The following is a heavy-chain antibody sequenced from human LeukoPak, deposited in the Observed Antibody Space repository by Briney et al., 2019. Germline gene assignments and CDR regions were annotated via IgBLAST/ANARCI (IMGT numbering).Heavy chain of an antibody. CDR1: GYSITSGYY. D-gene: IGHD3-22*01. V-gene: IGHV4-38-2*02. CDR3: ARKPIVNSAWYYFDY. CDR2: IYHSGST. J-gene: IGHJ4*02. Sequence: SETLSLTCTVSGYSITSGYYWGWIRQPPGKGLEWIGSIYHSGSTFYNPSLKSRVTISVDPSKNQFSLKLSSVIVADTAVYYCARKPIVNSAWYYFDYWGQGTLVTVSS.